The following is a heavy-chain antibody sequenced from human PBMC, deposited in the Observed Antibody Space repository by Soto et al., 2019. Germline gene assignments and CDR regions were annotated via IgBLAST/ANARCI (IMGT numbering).Heavy chain of an antibody. Sequence: SVKVSCKASGGTFSSYAISWVRQAPGQGLEWMGGIIPIFGTANYAQKFQGRVTITADESTSTAYMELSSLRSEDTAVYYCARDSDILTGYSSYFAYWGQGTQVTVSS. CDR3: ARDSDILTGYSSYFAY. CDR2: IIPIFGTA. J-gene: IGHJ4*02. V-gene: IGHV1-69*13. D-gene: IGHD3-9*01. CDR1: GGTFSSYA.